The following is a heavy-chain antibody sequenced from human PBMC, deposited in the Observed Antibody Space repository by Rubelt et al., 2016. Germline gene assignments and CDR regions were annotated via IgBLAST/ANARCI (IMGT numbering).Heavy chain of an antibody. D-gene: IGHD3-10*01. V-gene: IGHV4-34*01. CDR2: INHSGST. CDR1: GGSFSGYY. CDR3: ATYGSGSMDV. Sequence: QVQLQQWGAGLLKPSETLSLTCAVYGGSFSGYYWSWIRQPPGKGLEWIGEINHSGSTNYNRSLKSRVTFSVDTSKNQFSLKLSSVTAADTAVYYCATYGSGSMDVWGQGTTVTVSS. J-gene: IGHJ6*02.